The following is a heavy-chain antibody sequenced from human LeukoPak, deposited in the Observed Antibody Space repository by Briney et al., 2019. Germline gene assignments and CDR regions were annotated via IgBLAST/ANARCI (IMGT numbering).Heavy chain of an antibody. J-gene: IGHJ1*01. CDR2: IKSDGST. D-gene: IGHD3-22*01. CDR3: ARAPSEIGGYYPEYFRH. CDR1: GFTFSSYW. Sequence: GGSLRLSCAASGFTFSSYWMHWVRHAPGKGLVWVSRIKSDGSTNYADSVKGRLTISRDNANNTVSLQMNSLRAEDTGVYFCARAPSEIGGYYPEYFRHWGQGTLVTVSS. V-gene: IGHV3-74*01.